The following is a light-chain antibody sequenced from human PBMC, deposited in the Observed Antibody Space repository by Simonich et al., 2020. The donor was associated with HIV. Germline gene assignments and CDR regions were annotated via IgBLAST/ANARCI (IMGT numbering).Light chain of an antibody. Sequence: DIVMTQSPDSLAVSLGERATINCKSSQSVLYSSNNKNYLAGYQQKPGQPHKLIIYWASTRESGVPDRFRGSGSGTAVTLTISSLQAEDVAVYYCQQYYSTPFTFGPGTKVDIK. V-gene: IGKV4-1*01. CDR3: QQYYSTPFT. CDR1: QSVLYSSNNKNY. CDR2: WAS. J-gene: IGKJ3*01.